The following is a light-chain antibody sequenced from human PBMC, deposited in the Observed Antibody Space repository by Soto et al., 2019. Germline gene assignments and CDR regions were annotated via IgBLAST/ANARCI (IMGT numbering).Light chain of an antibody. Sequence: DIQMTQSPSSLSASVVDRVTITCRASQGIRNDVGWYQQKPGKAPKRLIYAASSLKSGVPSRFSGSGSGTELTLTISSLQPEDFATYYCLQHNSYPRTFGPGTKVEIK. CDR1: QGIRND. J-gene: IGKJ1*01. CDR3: LQHNSYPRT. CDR2: AAS. V-gene: IGKV1-17*01.